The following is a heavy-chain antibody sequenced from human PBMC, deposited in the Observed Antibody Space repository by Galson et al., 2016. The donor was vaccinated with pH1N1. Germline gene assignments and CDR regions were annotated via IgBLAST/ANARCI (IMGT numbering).Heavy chain of an antibody. D-gene: IGHD2-21*02. J-gene: IGHJ4*02. CDR3: ARHRGGGGGDSYYFDY. Sequence: QSGAEVKKPGESLKISCTGSGYDFSNYWIGWVRQMPGKGLEWMGIIYPGDSDTRYSPSFQGQVTISAHKSIDTAFLQWNSLKASDTAMYYCARHRGGGGGDSYYFDYGGQGALVTVSS. CDR1: GYDFSNYW. CDR2: IYPGDSDT. V-gene: IGHV5-51*03.